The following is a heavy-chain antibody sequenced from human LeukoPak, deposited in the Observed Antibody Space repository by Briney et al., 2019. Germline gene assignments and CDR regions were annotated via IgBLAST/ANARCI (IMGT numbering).Heavy chain of an antibody. J-gene: IGHJ4*02. CDR1: GYPFSSYW. Sequence: QPGRSLRLSCAGSGYPFSSYWMHWVRQVPGKGLVWVSRINEGGSSTSYAESVRGRFTISRDNAKNTLYLQMNSLRAEDTAVYYCTRGTFGARDSWGQGTLVTVSS. CDR3: TRGTFGARDS. CDR2: INEGGSST. D-gene: IGHD3-10*01. V-gene: IGHV3-74*01.